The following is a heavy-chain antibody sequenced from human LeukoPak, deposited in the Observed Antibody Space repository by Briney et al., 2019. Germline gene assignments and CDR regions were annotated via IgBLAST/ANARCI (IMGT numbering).Heavy chain of an antibody. D-gene: IGHD1/OR15-1a*01. J-gene: IGHJ5*02. CDR3: ARHFNGRTWFDP. V-gene: IGHV4-39*01. CDR2: IYSSGKT. Sequence: SETLSLTCTVSGGSISSGSSSWDWIRHPPGKGLEWIGDIYSSGKTNYNPSLRSRVTMSIDPSKNQFSLNLNSVSATDTAIYYCARHFNGRTWFDPWGQGTLVTVSS. CDR1: GGSISSGSSS.